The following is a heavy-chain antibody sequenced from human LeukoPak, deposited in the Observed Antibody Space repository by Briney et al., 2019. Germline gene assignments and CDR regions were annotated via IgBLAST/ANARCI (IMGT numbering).Heavy chain of an antibody. Sequence: GGSLRLSCAASGFTVSTNYMSWVRQAPGKGLEWVSVISSGGTPYYADSVKGRFTISRDSSENTLYLQMHSLRAEDTAVYYCARGGAGYAFDYWGQGALVTVSS. D-gene: IGHD5-12*01. V-gene: IGHV3-66*02. J-gene: IGHJ4*02. CDR3: ARGGAGYAFDY. CDR2: ISSGGTP. CDR1: GFTVSTNY.